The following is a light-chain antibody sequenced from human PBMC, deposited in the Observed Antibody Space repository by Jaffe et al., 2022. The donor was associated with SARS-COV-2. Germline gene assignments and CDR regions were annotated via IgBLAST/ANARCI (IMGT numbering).Light chain of an antibody. CDR3: SSYTSASSVV. Sequence: QSALTQPASVSGSPGQSITISCTGTSSDVGGYKYVSWYQHHPGKAPKLIISAVSNRPSGVSNRFSGSKSGNTASLTISGLQAEDEADYYCSSYTSASSVVFGGGTKLTVL. CDR2: AVS. J-gene: IGLJ2*01. V-gene: IGLV2-14*01. CDR1: SSDVGGYKY.